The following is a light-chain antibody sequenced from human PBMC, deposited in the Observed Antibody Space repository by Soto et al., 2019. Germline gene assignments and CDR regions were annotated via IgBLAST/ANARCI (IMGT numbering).Light chain of an antibody. CDR2: DKS. CDR3: QHYNSYSEA. CDR1: QSVSSN. J-gene: IGKJ1*01. Sequence: EIVMTQSPATLALSPGERATLSCRASQSVSSNLAWYQQKTGQTPRLLIYDKSTRATGVPNRFSGSRSGAELNLTISSLQPDDFATYYCQHYNSYSEACGQGTKVDIK. V-gene: IGKV3-15*01.